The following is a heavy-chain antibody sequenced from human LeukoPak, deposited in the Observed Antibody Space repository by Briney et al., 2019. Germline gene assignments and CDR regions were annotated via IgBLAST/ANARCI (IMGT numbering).Heavy chain of an antibody. J-gene: IGHJ6*04. CDR3: ARALTLYSGSYYPQDV. D-gene: IGHD1-26*01. CDR1: GYTFTGYY. Sequence: GASVKVSCKASGYTFTGYYMHWVRQAPGQGLEWKGWINPNSGGTNYAQNFQGRVTQTRDTSITTAYMELSSLRSDDTAVYYCARALTLYSGSYYPQDVRGKGTTVIVSS. CDR2: INPNSGGT. V-gene: IGHV1-2*02.